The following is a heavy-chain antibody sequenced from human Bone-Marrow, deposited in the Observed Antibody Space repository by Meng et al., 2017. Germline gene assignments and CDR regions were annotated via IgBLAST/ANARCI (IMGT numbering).Heavy chain of an antibody. V-gene: IGHV3-21*01. J-gene: IGHJ6*02. D-gene: IGHD4-17*01. CDR2: ISSSSSYI. Sequence: GESLKISFAASGFTLRSYSMNWVRQAPGKGLEWVSSISSSSSYIYYADSVKGRFTLSRDNAKNSLYLQMNSLRAEDTAVYYCAGRGDGYGDYLHYYYYYGMDVWGQGTTVTVSS. CDR1: GFTLRSYS. CDR3: AGRGDGYGDYLHYYYYYGMDV.